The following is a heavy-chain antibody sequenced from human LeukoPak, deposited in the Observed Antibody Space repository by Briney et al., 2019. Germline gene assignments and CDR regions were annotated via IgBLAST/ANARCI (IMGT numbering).Heavy chain of an antibody. CDR3: AKSGLNRFDY. D-gene: IGHD2-15*01. J-gene: IGHJ4*02. Sequence: GGTLRLSCAGSGFTFSSYGMSWVRQAPGKGLEWVSGISGSGGSTYYADSVKGRFTISRDNSKNTLYLRINSLRADDTAVYYCAKSGLNRFDYWGQGTLVTVSS. V-gene: IGHV3-23*01. CDR2: ISGSGGST. CDR1: GFTFSSYG.